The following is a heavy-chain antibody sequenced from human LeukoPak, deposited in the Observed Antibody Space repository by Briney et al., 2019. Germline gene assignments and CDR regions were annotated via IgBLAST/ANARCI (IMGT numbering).Heavy chain of an antibody. CDR1: GFTFSSYG. CDR3: ARGQWLAPIDY. Sequence: GGSLRLSCAASGFTFSSYGMHWVRQAPGKGLEWVAVISYDGSNKYYADSVKGRFTISRDNAKNSLYLQMNSLRAEDTAVYYCARGQWLAPIDYWGQGTLVTVSS. V-gene: IGHV3-30*03. CDR2: ISYDGSNK. J-gene: IGHJ4*02. D-gene: IGHD6-19*01.